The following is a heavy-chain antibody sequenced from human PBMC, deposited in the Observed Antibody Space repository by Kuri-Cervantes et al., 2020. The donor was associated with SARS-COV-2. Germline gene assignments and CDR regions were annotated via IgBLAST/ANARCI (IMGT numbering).Heavy chain of an antibody. CDR3: ARDRYFDYLRVNFFDY. J-gene: IGHJ4*02. CDR1: GGSISSVGYS. CDR2: NYHSGAT. Sequence: QNLSLSCGVSGGSISSVGYSWNWIRQPPGKGLEWIGYNYHSGATLYNPYVKSRVTMSIDKSKNQVSLKLRSVTSADTAVYYCARDRYFDYLRVNFFDYWGQGSLVTVSS. D-gene: IGHD3-9*01. V-gene: IGHV4-30-2*01.